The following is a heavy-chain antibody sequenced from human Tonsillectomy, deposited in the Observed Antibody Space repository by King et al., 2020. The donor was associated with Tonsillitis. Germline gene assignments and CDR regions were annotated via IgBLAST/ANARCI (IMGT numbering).Heavy chain of an antibody. J-gene: IGHJ4*02. V-gene: IGHV3-33*05. CDR3: ARERLYTSGWGIDY. D-gene: IGHD6-25*01. CDR1: GFTFRNYA. CDR2: ISYDGSRK. Sequence: VQLVESGGGVVQPGRSLRLSCAASGFTFRNYAMHWVRQAPGKGLDWVAVISYDGSRKIYADSVRGRFAISRDNSNSTLYLQVNSLRAEDTAFYYCARERLYTSGWGIDYWGQGTPVTVSS.